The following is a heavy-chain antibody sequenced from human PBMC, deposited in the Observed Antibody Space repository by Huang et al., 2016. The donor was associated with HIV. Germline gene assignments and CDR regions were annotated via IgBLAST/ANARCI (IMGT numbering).Heavy chain of an antibody. CDR1: GYTLTELS. CDR3: AAGYDTYYDI. J-gene: IGHJ3*02. V-gene: IGHV1-24*01. CDR2: FAPEHGET. D-gene: IGHD2-21*01. Sequence: QVQLVQSGAEVKKPGASVKVSCKVSGYTLTELSIHWVRQAPGKGLEWMGGFAPEHGETIDAQNCQGRVTMTEDTSTDTAYMDLHSLRPEDTAVYYCAAGYDTYYDIWGQGTMVIASS.